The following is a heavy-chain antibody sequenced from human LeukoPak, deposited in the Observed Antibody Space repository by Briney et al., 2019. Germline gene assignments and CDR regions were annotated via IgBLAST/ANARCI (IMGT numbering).Heavy chain of an antibody. CDR3: ARTRARPSAFDI. CDR1: GGSLSSYY. CDR2: IYYSGST. J-gene: IGHJ3*02. V-gene: IGHV4-59*01. Sequence: SETLSLTCTVSGGSLSSYYWSWIRQPPGKGLEWIGYIYYSGSTNYNPSLKSRVTISVDTSKNQFSLKLSSVTAADTAVYYCARTRARPSAFDIWGQGTMVTVSS. D-gene: IGHD6-6*01.